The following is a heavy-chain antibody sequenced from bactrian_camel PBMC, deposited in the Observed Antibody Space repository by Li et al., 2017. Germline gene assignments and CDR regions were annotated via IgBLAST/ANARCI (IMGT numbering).Heavy chain of an antibody. CDR1: GKYRMGSMC. D-gene: IGHD1*01. V-gene: IGHV3S63*01. J-gene: IGHJ4*01. Sequence: LRVSCTVSGKYRMGSMCMGWFRQVRGVEREGVASLDSDAATATYADFVKGRFTISKDNAKKTLYLQMNDLKAEDTAMYYCAAQYTGISGCYSTSLDPATFDYWGQGTQVTV. CDR3: AAQYTGISGCYSTSLDPATFDY. CDR2: LDSDAATA.